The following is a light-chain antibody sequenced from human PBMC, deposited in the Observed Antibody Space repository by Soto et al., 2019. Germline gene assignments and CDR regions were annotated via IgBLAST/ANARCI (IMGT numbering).Light chain of an antibody. V-gene: IGKV1-5*03. J-gene: IGKJ2*01. CDR3: QQYNSYQST. Sequence: DIQMTQSPSTLSASVGDRVTITCRASQSISSWLAWYQQKPGKAPKLLIYKASCLESGVPSRFSGSGSGTEFTLTISSLQPDDFATYYCQQYNSYQSTFGQGTKLEIK. CDR2: KAS. CDR1: QSISSW.